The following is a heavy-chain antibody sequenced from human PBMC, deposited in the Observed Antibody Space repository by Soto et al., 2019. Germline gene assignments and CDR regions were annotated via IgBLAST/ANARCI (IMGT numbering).Heavy chain of an antibody. J-gene: IGHJ4*02. V-gene: IGHV4-31*03. D-gene: IGHD3-10*01. CDR1: GGSISSGGYY. CDR2: IYYSGST. CDR3: ARDRAEVRGVIRFFDY. Sequence: KQSQTLSLTCTVSGGSISSGGYYWSWIRQHPGKGLEWIGYIYYSGSTYYNPSLKSRVTISVDTSKNQFSLKLSSVTAADTAVYYCARDRAEVRGVIRFFDYWGQGTLVTVSS.